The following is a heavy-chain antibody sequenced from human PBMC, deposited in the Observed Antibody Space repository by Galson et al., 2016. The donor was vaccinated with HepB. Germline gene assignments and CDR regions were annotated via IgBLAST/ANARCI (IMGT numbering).Heavy chain of an antibody. CDR2: SDFSGTT. CDR1: GDSISSGDYY. CDR3: ARVLSGKWDVNWFDS. D-gene: IGHD1-26*01. Sequence: TLSLTCTVSGDSISSGDYYWSWIRQHPGKGLEWIAFSDFSGTTYSNPSLKRRVTISVATSKRKFSLKLTSVTAADTAVYYCARVLSGKWDVNWFDSWGQGTLVTVSS. V-gene: IGHV4-31*03. J-gene: IGHJ5*01.